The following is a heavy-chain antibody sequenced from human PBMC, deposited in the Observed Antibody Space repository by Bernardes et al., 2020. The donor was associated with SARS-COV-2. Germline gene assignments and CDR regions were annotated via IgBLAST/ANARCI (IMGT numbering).Heavy chain of an antibody. CDR3: ASPRVDFDWLLPLDY. CDR1: GFIFSTHA. V-gene: IGHV3-30-3*01. J-gene: IGHJ4*02. CDR2: TSYEGDNK. D-gene: IGHD3-9*01. Sequence: GGCMRLSCAASGFIFSTHAMHWVRRAPGKGLEWVAVTSYEGDNKYYADSVKGRFTISRDNSMNTLFLEMNSLTPEDTAVYYCASPRVDFDWLLPLDYWGRGTRVTVSS.